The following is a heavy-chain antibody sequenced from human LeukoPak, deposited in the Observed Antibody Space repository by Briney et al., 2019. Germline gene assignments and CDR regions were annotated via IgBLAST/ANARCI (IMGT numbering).Heavy chain of an antibody. CDR3: AKDGQGLTYYFDY. D-gene: IGHD3-16*01. CDR2: ISDDGSKK. J-gene: IGHJ4*02. Sequence: TGRSLRLSCVASGFTFSSYGMHWVRQAPGEGLEWVAVISDDGSKKYYVDSVKGRFTISRDNSKNTLYLQMNSLRAEDTAVYYCAKDGQGLTYYFDYWGQGTLVTVSS. CDR1: GFTFSSYG. V-gene: IGHV3-30*18.